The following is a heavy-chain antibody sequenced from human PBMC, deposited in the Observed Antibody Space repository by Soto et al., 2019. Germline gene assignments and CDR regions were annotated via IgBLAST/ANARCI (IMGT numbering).Heavy chain of an antibody. Sequence: PGGSLRLSCAASGCRFSNAWMSWVRPAPGKGLEWVGRIKSKTDGGTTDYAAPVKGRFTISRDDSKNMLYLQMNSLKTEDTAVYYCRRELATWGQGTLVSVSS. CDR2: IKSKTDGGTT. CDR1: GCRFSNAW. V-gene: IGHV3-15*01. CDR3: RRELAT. D-gene: IGHD1-26*01. J-gene: IGHJ4*02.